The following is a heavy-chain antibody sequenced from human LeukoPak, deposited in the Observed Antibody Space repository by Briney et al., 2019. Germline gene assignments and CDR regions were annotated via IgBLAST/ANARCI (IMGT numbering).Heavy chain of an antibody. V-gene: IGHV3-48*01. Sequence: PGGSLRLSCAASGFTFSIYSMNWVRQAPGKGLEWVSYITGSSSTIYYADSVKGRFTISRDNAKNSLYLQMNSLRAEDTAVYYCATSNGHLDSWGQGILVTVSP. CDR3: ATSNGHLDS. CDR2: ITGSSSTI. D-gene: IGHD2-8*01. CDR1: GFTFSIYS. J-gene: IGHJ4*02.